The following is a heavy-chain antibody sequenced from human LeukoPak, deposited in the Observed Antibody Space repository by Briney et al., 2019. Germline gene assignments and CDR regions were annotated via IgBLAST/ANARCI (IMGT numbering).Heavy chain of an antibody. CDR2: MIYSGST. V-gene: IGHV4-59*01. CDR1: GGSISGYY. CDR3: ARHLGYGDPFAC. D-gene: IGHD4-17*01. J-gene: IGHJ4*02. Sequence: SETLSLTCTVSGGSISGYYWNWIRQPPGKGLEWIGYMIYSGSTNYNPSLKSRVTISIDTSKKQFSLKLSSVTAADTAVYYCARHLGYGDPFACWGQGTLVTVSS.